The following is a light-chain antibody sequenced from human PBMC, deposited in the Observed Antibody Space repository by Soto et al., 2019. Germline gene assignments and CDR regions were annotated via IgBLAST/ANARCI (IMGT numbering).Light chain of an antibody. CDR3: QQYNDWPPT. J-gene: IGKJ5*01. CDR1: QSVSSY. Sequence: EIVMTQSPATRSVSPGERPTRSCRASQSVSSYLAWYQQKPGQAPRLLIYGASTRATGIPARFSGSGSGTEFTLTISSLQSEDFAVYTCQQYNDWPPTFGQGTRLEIK. V-gene: IGKV3-15*01. CDR2: GAS.